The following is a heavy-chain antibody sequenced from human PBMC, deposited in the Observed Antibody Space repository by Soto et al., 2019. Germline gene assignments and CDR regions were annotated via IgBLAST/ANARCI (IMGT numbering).Heavy chain of an antibody. Sequence: EVRLLESGGGLVQPGGSLRLSCSTSGFTFSTYAMNWVRQAPGKGLEWVSALSGSGGTTYYVDSVRGRFTISRDNSKNTLFLQMNSLRAEDTALYYCAKQRADYGSGSDTYYFDFWGQGTLVTVSS. CDR3: AKQRADYGSGSDTYYFDF. CDR1: GFTFSTYA. V-gene: IGHV3-23*01. CDR2: LSGSGGTT. J-gene: IGHJ4*02. D-gene: IGHD3-10*01.